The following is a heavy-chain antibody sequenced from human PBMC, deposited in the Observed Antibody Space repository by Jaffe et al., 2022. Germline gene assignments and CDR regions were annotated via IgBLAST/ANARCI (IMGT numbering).Heavy chain of an antibody. V-gene: IGHV3-7*05. Sequence: EVQLVESGGGLVQPGGSLRLSCAASGFTFSTYWMTWVRQTPAKGLEWVASIKEDGSEKYYVGSVRGRFTISRDNAKNSLYLQMNSLRAEDTAVYYCAKNGDYDLDVWGKGTTVTVSS. CDR3: AKNGDYDLDV. D-gene: IGHD4-17*01. CDR1: GFTFSTYW. CDR2: IKEDGSEK. J-gene: IGHJ6*04.